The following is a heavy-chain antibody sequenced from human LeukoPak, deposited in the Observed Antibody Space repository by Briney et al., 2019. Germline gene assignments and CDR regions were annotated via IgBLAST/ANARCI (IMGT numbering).Heavy chain of an antibody. V-gene: IGHV3-30*02. CDR2: IRYDGSNK. CDR3: AKEEIVVVPAASEGAEYFQH. J-gene: IGHJ1*01. CDR1: GFTFSSYG. D-gene: IGHD2-2*01. Sequence: GGSLRLSCAASGFTFSSYGMHWVRQAPGKGLEWVAFIRYDGSNKYYADSVKGRFTISRDNSKNTLYLQMNSLRAEDTAVYYCAKEEIVVVPAASEGAEYFQHWGQGTLVTVFS.